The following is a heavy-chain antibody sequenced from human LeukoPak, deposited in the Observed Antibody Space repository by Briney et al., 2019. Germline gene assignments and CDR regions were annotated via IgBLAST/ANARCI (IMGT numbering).Heavy chain of an antibody. D-gene: IGHD1-20*01. CDR1: GSSISSAYY. V-gene: IGHV4-38-2*01. Sequence: SETLSLTCAVSGSSISSAYYWGWIRQPPGKGLEWTGSIYHSGSTYYNPSLKSRVTISVDTSKNQFSLKLSSVTAADTAVYYCAGGDNWNVRIWGQGTLVTVSS. CDR3: AGGDNWNVRI. CDR2: IYHSGST. J-gene: IGHJ4*02.